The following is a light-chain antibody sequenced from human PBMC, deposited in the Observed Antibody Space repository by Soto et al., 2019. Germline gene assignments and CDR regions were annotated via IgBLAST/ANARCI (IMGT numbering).Light chain of an antibody. CDR3: QSYDNSLSAVV. Sequence: QSVLTQPPSVSGAPGQRVTISCTGSRSDIGAGYRVRWYQQVPGAAPKLLIYDNTNRPSRVSARFSASRSGTSASLAITGLQAEDEADYYCQSYDNSLSAVVFGGGTKVTVL. CDR2: DNT. J-gene: IGLJ2*01. V-gene: IGLV1-40*01. CDR1: RSDIGAGYR.